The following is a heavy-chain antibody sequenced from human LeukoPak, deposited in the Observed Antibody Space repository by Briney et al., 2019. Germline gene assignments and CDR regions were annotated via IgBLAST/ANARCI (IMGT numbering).Heavy chain of an antibody. V-gene: IGHV3-7*01. J-gene: IGHJ4*02. CDR1: GFTFSSYW. Sequence: GGSLRLSCAASGFTFSSYWMSWVRQAPGKGLEWVANIKQDGSEKYYVDSVKGRFTISRDNAKNSLYLQMNSLRAEDTAVYYCARDLWFGELFLSYWGQGTLVTVSS. CDR3: ARDLWFGELFLSY. CDR2: IKQDGSEK. D-gene: IGHD3-10*01.